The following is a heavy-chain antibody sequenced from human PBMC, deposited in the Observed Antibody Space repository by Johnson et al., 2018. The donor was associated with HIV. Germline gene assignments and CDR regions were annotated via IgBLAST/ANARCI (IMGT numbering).Heavy chain of an antibody. CDR1: GFTFSASA. CDR3: AKEGWAAAQEGWGAFDI. J-gene: IGHJ3*02. V-gene: IGHV3-30*04. CDR2: ISYVGTNE. Sequence: QVQLVESGGGVVQPGRSLRLSCAASGFTFSASAMHWVRQAPGKGLEWVAVISYVGTNEDYADSVKGRFTISRDNSKNTLYLQMNSLRAEDTAVYYCAKEGWAAAQEGWGAFDIWGQGTMVTVSS. D-gene: IGHD6-13*01.